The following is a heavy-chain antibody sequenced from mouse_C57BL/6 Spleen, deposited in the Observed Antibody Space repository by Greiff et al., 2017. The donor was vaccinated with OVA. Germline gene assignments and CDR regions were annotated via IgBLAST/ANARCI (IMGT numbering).Heavy chain of an antibody. V-gene: IGHV1-59*01. Sequence: QVQLQQPGAELVRPGTSVKLSCKASGYTFTSYWMHWVKQRPGQGLEWIGVIDPSDSYTNYNQKFKGKATLTVDTSSSTAYMQLSSLTSEDSAVYYCARDKGPYWYFDVWGTGTTVTVSS. D-gene: IGHD1-3*01. J-gene: IGHJ1*03. CDR2: IDPSDSYT. CDR1: GYTFTSYW. CDR3: ARDKGPYWYFDV.